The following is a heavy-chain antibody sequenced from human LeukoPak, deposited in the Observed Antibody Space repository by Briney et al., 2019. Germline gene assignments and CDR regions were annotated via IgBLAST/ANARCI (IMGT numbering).Heavy chain of an antibody. Sequence: ASVKVSCKASGYTFTSCAMHWVRQAPGQRLEWMGWINAGNGNTKYSQKFQGRVTNTRDTSADTAYMELSSLRSEDTAVYYCARLKYCTNGVCYAGFDYWGQGTLVTVSS. CDR3: ARLKYCTNGVCYAGFDY. CDR2: INAGNGNT. D-gene: IGHD2-8*01. V-gene: IGHV1-3*01. J-gene: IGHJ4*02. CDR1: GYTFTSCA.